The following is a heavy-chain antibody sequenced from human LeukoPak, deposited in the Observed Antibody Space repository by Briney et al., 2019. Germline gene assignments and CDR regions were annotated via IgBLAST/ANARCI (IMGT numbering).Heavy chain of an antibody. CDR2: IKQDGSEK. D-gene: IGHD2-15*01. J-gene: IGHJ5*02. CDR1: GFTFSSYW. CDR3: ARESDVVAATFWFDP. V-gene: IGHV3-7*01. Sequence: GGSLRLSCAASGFTFSSYWMSWVRQAPGKGREWVANIKQDGSEKYYVDSVKGRFTISRDNAKNSLYLQMNSLRAEDTAVYYCARESDVVAATFWFDPWGQGTLVTVSS.